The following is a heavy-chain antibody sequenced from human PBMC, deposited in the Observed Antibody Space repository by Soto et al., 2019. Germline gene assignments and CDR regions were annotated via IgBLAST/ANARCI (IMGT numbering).Heavy chain of an antibody. D-gene: IGHD3-22*01. J-gene: IGHJ6*02. CDR3: ASSHYYDSSGRPYYYYYGMDV. CDR2: INPNSGGT. Sequence: VQLVQSGAEVKKPGASVKVSCKASGYTFTGYYMHWVRQAPGQGLEWMGWINPNSGGTNYAQKFQGRVTMTRDTSISTAYMELSRLRSDDTAVYYCASSHYYDSSGRPYYYYYGMDVWGQGTTVTVSS. V-gene: IGHV1-2*02. CDR1: GYTFTGYY.